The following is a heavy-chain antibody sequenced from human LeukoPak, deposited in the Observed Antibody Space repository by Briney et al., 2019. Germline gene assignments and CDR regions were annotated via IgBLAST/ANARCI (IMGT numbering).Heavy chain of an antibody. J-gene: IGHJ3*02. V-gene: IGHV1-69*04. Sequence: ASVKVSCKASGGTFSSYAISWVRQAPGQGLEWMGRIIPILGIANYAQKFQGRVTITADKSTSTAYMELSSLRSEDTAVYYCARVFYYDSSGPPGGAFDIWGQGTMVTVSS. D-gene: IGHD3-22*01. CDR1: GGTFSSYA. CDR3: ARVFYYDSSGPPGGAFDI. CDR2: IIPILGIA.